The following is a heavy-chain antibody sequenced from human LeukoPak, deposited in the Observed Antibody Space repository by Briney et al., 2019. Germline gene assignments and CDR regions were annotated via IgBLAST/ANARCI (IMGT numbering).Heavy chain of an antibody. CDR1: GGSFSGYY. V-gene: IGHV4-34*01. CDR2: INHSGST. J-gene: IGHJ5*02. D-gene: IGHD2-2*01. Sequence: PSETLSLTCAVYGGSFSGYYWSWISQPPGKGLEWIGEINHSGSTNYNPSLKSRVTISVDTSKNQFSLKLSSVTAADTAVYYCARRYLGYCSSTSCYWVRRWFDPWGQGTLVTVSS. CDR3: ARRYLGYCSSTSCYWVRRWFDP.